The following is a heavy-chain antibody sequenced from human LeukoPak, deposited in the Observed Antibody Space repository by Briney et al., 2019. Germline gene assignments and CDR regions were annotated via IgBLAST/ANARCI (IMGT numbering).Heavy chain of an antibody. D-gene: IGHD2-15*01. Sequence: GGSLRLSCAASGFTFSSYAMSWVRQAPGKGLEWVSAISGSGGSTYYADSVKGRLTISRDNSKNTLYLQMNSLRAEDTAVYYCARAIRYCSGGSCYYDAFDIWGQGTMVTVSS. CDR3: ARAIRYCSGGSCYYDAFDI. CDR2: ISGSGGST. CDR1: GFTFSSYA. J-gene: IGHJ3*02. V-gene: IGHV3-23*01.